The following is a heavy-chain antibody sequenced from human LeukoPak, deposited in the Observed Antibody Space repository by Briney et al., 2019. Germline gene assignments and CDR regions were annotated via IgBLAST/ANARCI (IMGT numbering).Heavy chain of an antibody. CDR2: IIPIFGTA. V-gene: IGHV1-69*05. CDR3: ARESMVRGVVAYYYFDY. Sequence: ASVKVSCKASGGTFSSYAISWVRQAPGQGLEWMGRIIPIFGTANYAQKFLGRATITTDESTSTAYMELSSLRSEDTAVYYCARESMVRGVVAYYYFDYWGQGTLVTVSS. CDR1: GGTFSSYA. J-gene: IGHJ4*02. D-gene: IGHD3-10*01.